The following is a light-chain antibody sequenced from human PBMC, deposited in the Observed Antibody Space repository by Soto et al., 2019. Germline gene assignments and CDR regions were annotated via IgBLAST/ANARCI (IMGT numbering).Light chain of an antibody. CDR2: DVS. V-gene: IGLV2-11*01. Sequence: QSALTQPRSVSGSPGQSVTISCTGTRSDVGAYNYVSWYQHHPGKAPKVMIYDVSERPSGVPDRFSGSKSDNKASLTISGLQAEDEAGYYCCSYAGSYSWVFGGGTKLTVL. CDR3: CSYAGSYSWV. CDR1: RSDVGAYNY. J-gene: IGLJ3*02.